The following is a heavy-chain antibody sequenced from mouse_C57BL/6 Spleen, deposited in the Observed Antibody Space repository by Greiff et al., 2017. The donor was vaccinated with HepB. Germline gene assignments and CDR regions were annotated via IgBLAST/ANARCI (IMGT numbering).Heavy chain of an antibody. J-gene: IGHJ3*01. D-gene: IGHD2-5*01. CDR3: ARSGYSNFAY. V-gene: IGHV1-64*01. CDR1: GYTFTSYW. Sequence: QVQLQQSGAELVKPGASVKLSCKASGYTFTSYWMHWVKQRPGQGLEWIGMNHPNSGSTNYNEKFKSKATLTVDKPSSTAYMQLSSLTSEDSAVYYCARSGYSNFAYWGQGTLVTVSA. CDR2: NHPNSGST.